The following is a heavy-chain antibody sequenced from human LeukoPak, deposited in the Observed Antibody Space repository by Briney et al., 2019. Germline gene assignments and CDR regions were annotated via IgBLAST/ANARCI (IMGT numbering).Heavy chain of an antibody. Sequence: GASLQISCQGSGSLFTSYWIGWVRQLPGKGLEWMGIIYPGDSDTRYSPSFQGQVTISADKSISTAYLQWSSLKASDTAMYYCATRGRNDEGYYFDYWGQGTLVTVSS. CDR3: ATRGRNDEGYYFDY. CDR2: IYPGDSDT. CDR1: GSLFTSYW. D-gene: IGHD1-1*01. J-gene: IGHJ4*02. V-gene: IGHV5-51*01.